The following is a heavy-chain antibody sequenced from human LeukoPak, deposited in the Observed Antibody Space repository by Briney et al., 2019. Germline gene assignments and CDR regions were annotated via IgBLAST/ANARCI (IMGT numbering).Heavy chain of an antibody. J-gene: IGHJ4*02. Sequence: GGSLRLSCAASGFTFSNYWMHWVRQAPGKGLVWVSRINSDGINTSYADSVKGRFTISRDNAKNTLNLQMNSLRAEDTAVYYCAREDLLKFFDYWGQGTLVTVSS. V-gene: IGHV3-74*01. CDR3: AREDLLKFFDY. CDR2: INSDGINT. CDR1: GFTFSNYW.